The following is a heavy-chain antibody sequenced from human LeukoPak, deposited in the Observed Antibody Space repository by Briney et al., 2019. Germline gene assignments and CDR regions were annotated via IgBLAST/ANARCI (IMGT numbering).Heavy chain of an antibody. CDR2: INPSSGGT. J-gene: IGHJ6*02. D-gene: IGHD2-2*01. V-gene: IGHV1-2*02. Sequence: ASVKVSCKASGYTFTGYYVHWVRQAPGQGLEWMGWINPSSGGTNYAQKFQGRVTMTRDTSLSTAYMELSRLRSDDTAVYYCATDHCTRTNCYEDYYHGMDVWGQGTTVTVSS. CDR3: ATDHCTRTNCYEDYYHGMDV. CDR1: GYTFTGYY.